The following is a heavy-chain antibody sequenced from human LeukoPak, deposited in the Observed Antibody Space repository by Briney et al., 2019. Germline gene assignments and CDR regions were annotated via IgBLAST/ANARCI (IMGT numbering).Heavy chain of an antibody. D-gene: IGHD2-21*02. CDR3: ARVGAYCGGDCYSDY. J-gene: IGHJ4*02. V-gene: IGHV1-8*01. CDR1: GYTFTSYD. CDR2: MNPNSGNT. Sequence: ASVKVSCRASGYTFTSYDINWVRQATGQGLEWMGWMNPNSGNTGYAQKFQGRVTMTRNTSISTAYMELSSLRSEDTAVYYCARVGAYCGGDCYSDYWGQGTLVAVSS.